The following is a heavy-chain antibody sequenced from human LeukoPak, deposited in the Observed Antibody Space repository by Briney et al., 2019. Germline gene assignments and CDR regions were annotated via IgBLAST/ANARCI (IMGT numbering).Heavy chain of an antibody. J-gene: IGHJ4*02. CDR1: GFTFSSYS. D-gene: IGHD3-3*01. Sequence: PGGSLRLSCAASGFTFSSYSMNWVRQAPGKGLEWVSSISSSSSYIYYADSVKGRFTISRDNAKNSLYLQMNSLRAEDTAVYYCARGTYYDFWSGYYKGLDYWGQGTLVTVSS. V-gene: IGHV3-21*01. CDR3: ARGTYYDFWSGYYKGLDY. CDR2: ISSSSSYI.